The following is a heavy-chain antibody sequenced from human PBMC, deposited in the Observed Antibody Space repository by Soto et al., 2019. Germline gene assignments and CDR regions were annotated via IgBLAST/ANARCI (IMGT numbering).Heavy chain of an antibody. Sequence: ASVKVSCKASGYTFTNDDVSWVRQATGQGLEWMGWMNPGSGDTGYAQKFQGRVTMTRDISIATAYMELNSLTSEDTAIYYCARMESFGSLNWFDPWGQGTLVTVSS. D-gene: IGHD5-18*01. J-gene: IGHJ5*02. CDR3: ARMESFGSLNWFDP. CDR1: GYTFTNDD. V-gene: IGHV1-8*02. CDR2: MNPGSGDT.